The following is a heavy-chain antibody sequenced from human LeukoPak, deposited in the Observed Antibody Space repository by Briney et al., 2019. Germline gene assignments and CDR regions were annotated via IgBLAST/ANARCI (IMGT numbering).Heavy chain of an antibody. J-gene: IGHJ4*02. Sequence: PGGSLRLSCAASGFTFSDYSMNWVRQAPGKGLEWVSSISRSSRHVYYADSLEGRFTISRDDAKNSLYLQMNSLRAEDTAVYYCARGGWDSGYPFDYWGQGTLVTVSS. CDR1: GFTFSDYS. V-gene: IGHV3-21*01. D-gene: IGHD3-22*01. CDR3: ARGGWDSGYPFDY. CDR2: ISRSSRHV.